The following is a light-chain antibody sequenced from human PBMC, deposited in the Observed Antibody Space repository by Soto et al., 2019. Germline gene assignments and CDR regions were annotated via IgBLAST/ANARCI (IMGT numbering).Light chain of an antibody. Sequence: EIVLTQSPATPSLSPGDRATLSCRASQSVGTYLVWYQQKPGQAPRVFIYDASNRATGIPARFSGSVSGTDFTLTISSLEPEDSAVYYCQQYEKSPPWTFGQGTKVDIK. J-gene: IGKJ1*01. CDR2: DAS. CDR1: QSVGTY. CDR3: QQYEKSPPWT. V-gene: IGKV3-11*01.